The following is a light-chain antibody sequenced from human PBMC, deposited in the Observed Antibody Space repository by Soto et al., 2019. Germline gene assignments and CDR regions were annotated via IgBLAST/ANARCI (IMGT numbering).Light chain of an antibody. CDR3: QQYNNWPRAT. Sequence: EIVLTQTQGTLSLSPGARDTHSRPAIQSVSSSYLAWYQQKPGQAPRLLMFRTSSRATGFPARFSGSGSGTEFNLTISSLQSEDFGVYYCQQYNNWPRATFGGGTKVDI. V-gene: IGKV3-15*01. J-gene: IGKJ4*01. CDR2: RTS. CDR1: QSVSSSY.